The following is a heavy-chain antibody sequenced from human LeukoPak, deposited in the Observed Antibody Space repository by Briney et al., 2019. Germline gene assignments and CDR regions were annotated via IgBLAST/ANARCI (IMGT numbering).Heavy chain of an antibody. CDR1: GASISNSAYY. CDR2: VHYSGST. J-gene: IGHJ4*02. D-gene: IGHD6-13*01. V-gene: IGHV4-39*07. CDR3: ARQIASAGTAGFDF. Sequence: SETLSLTCTVSGASISNSAYYWLWIRQPPGEGLECIGTVHYSGSTFYNPSLKSRVNISVDTSKNQFSLQLSSVTAADTAVYYCARQIASAGTAGFDFWGQGALVTVSS.